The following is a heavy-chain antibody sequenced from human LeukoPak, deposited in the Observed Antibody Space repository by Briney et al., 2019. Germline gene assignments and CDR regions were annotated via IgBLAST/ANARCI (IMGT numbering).Heavy chain of an antibody. Sequence: GGSLRLSCAASGFTFSSYAMHWVRQAPGKGLEWVAVISYDGSNKYYADSVKGRFTISRDNSKNTLYLQMNSLRAEDTAVYYCARGGGGNSGGSRFDPWGQGTLVTVSS. D-gene: IGHD4-23*01. J-gene: IGHJ5*02. CDR3: ARGGGGNSGGSRFDP. V-gene: IGHV3-30*01. CDR1: GFTFSSYA. CDR2: ISYDGSNK.